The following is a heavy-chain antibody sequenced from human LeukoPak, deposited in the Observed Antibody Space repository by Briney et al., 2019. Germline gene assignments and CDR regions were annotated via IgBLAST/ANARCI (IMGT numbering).Heavy chain of an antibody. Sequence: SVKVSCKASGGTFNSYGISWVRQAPGQGLEWMGGIIPIFGTANYAQKFQGRATITTDESTSTAYMELSSLRSEDTAVYYCATSRDCSSTSCRGPNWFDPWGXXXLXTVS. CDR1: GGTFNSYG. V-gene: IGHV1-69*05. CDR3: ATSRDCSSTSCRGPNWFDP. CDR2: IIPIFGTA. D-gene: IGHD2-2*01. J-gene: IGHJ5*02.